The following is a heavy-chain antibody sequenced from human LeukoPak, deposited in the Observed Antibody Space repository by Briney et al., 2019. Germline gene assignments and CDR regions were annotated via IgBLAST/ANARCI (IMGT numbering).Heavy chain of an antibody. V-gene: IGHV4-4*02. CDR1: PDSTTSNF. J-gene: IGHJ4*02. D-gene: IGHD6-13*01. CDR3: AKGLGLAAALEDFDY. Sequence: SETLSLTCTVSPDSTTSNFWSWVRQPPGKGLEWIGEIHRSGSTNYNPSLQSRVNISIDRSKNQIALELSSVTAADTAVYYCAKGLGLAAALEDFDYWGQGTLVTVSS. CDR2: IHRSGST.